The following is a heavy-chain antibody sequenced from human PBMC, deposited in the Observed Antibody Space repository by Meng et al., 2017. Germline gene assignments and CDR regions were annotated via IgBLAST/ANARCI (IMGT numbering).Heavy chain of an antibody. CDR2: ISSSGSTI. Sequence: GLLGGFGGGLVNPGGSLRLSCAASGFTFSDYYMSWIRQAPGKGLEWVSYISSSGSTIYYADSVKGRFTISRDNAKNSLYLQMNSLRAEDTAVYYCARVLDRSGGADYWGQGTLVTVSS. CDR3: ARVLDRSGGADY. V-gene: IGHV3-11*01. J-gene: IGHJ4*02. D-gene: IGHD3-16*01. CDR1: GFTFSDYY.